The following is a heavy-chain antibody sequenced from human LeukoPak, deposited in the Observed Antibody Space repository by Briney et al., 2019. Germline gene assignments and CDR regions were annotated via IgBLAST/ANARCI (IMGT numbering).Heavy chain of an antibody. Sequence: PGGSLRLSCAASGFTFSSYWMSWARQAPGKGLEWVANIKQDGSEKYYVDSVKGRFTISRDNAKNSLYLQMNSLRAEDTAVYYCARFGITIFGVDPPYYYYGMDVWGQGTTVTVSS. V-gene: IGHV3-7*05. CDR3: ARFGITIFGVDPPYYYYGMDV. CDR1: GFTFSSYW. J-gene: IGHJ6*02. CDR2: IKQDGSEK. D-gene: IGHD3-3*01.